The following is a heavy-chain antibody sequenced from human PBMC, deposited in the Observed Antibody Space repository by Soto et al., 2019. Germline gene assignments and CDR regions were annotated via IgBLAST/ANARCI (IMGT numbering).Heavy chain of an antibody. CDR2: IGPYNGKT. Sequence: ASVQVSCKASGYAFSHYGITWVRQAPGQGLEWMGWIGPYNGKTNYAQKLQGRVTMTTDTSTGTAYMELRSLRYDDTAVYFCVTDMAGSGSSYTDDWGQGTLVTVSA. D-gene: IGHD3-10*01. CDR1: GYAFSHYG. CDR3: VTDMAGSGSSYTDD. V-gene: IGHV1-18*01. J-gene: IGHJ4*02.